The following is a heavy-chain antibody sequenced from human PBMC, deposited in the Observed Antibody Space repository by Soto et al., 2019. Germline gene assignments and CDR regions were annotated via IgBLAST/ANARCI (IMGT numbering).Heavy chain of an antibody. CDR1: GFTFNTYV. D-gene: IGHD6-13*01. CDR3: AKSPNFYCSSPYFYYFYFDL. CDR2: ISYDGIDK. V-gene: IGHV3-30*18. J-gene: IGHJ4*02. Sequence: PGGSLRLFCAASGFTFNTYVMHWVRQAPGKGLEWVAVISYDGIDKYYADSVKGRFIISRDNSKNTLYLQMNSLRAEDTAIYYCAKSPNFYCSSPYFYYFYFDLWGQGAMVTVYS.